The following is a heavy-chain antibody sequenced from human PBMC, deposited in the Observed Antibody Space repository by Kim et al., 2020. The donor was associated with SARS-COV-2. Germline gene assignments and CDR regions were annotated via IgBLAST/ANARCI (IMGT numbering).Heavy chain of an antibody. CDR2: ISGSGGST. CDR3: AKVQWELPKGGLDY. V-gene: IGHV3-23*01. Sequence: GGSLRLSCAASGFTFSSYAMSWVRQAPGKGLEWVSAISGSGGSTYYADSVKGRFTISRDNSKNTLYLQMNSLRAEDTAVYYCAKVQWELPKGGLDYWGQGTLVTVSS. D-gene: IGHD1-26*01. CDR1: GFTFSSYA. J-gene: IGHJ4*02.